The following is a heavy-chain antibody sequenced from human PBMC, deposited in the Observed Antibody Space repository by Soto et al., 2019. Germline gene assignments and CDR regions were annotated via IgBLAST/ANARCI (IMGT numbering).Heavy chain of an antibody. CDR3: ARLDTAMAASYGMDV. CDR1: GYTFTSYD. D-gene: IGHD5-18*01. V-gene: IGHV1-8*01. J-gene: IGHJ6*02. CDR2: MNPNSGNT. Sequence: QVQLVQSGAEVKKPGASVKVSCKASGYTFTSYDINWVRQATGQGLEWMGWMNPNSGNTGYAQKFQGRVTMTRNTSISTAYMERSSLRSEDTAVYYCARLDTAMAASYGMDVWGQGTTVTVSS.